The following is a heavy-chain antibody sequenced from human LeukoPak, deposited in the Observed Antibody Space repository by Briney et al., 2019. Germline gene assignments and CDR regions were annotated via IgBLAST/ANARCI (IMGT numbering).Heavy chain of an antibody. D-gene: IGHD4-11*01. V-gene: IGHV4-38-2*01. CDR1: GYSISSGYY. CDR3: ARHDYLDRPGRGYYFDY. CDR2: IYHSGST. J-gene: IGHJ4*02. Sequence: SETLSLTCAVSGYSISSGYYWGWIRQPPGKGLEWIGSIYHSGSTYYNPSLKSRVTISVDTSKNQFSLKLSSVTAADTAVYYCARHDYLDRPGRGYYFDYWGQGTLVTVSS.